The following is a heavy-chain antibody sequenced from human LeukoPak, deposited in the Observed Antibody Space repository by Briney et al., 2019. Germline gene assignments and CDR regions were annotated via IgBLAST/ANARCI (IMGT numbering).Heavy chain of an antibody. CDR1: GFSFDDYA. CDR2: IKSKTDGGTT. CDR3: TTDDIVLLWFGELSKRPRDFNYFDY. J-gene: IGHJ4*02. Sequence: GRSLRLSCAASGFSFDDYAMHWVRQGPGKGLEWVGRIKSKTDGGTTDYAAPVKGRFTISRDDSKNTLYLQMNSLKTEDTAVYYCTTDDIVLLWFGELSKRPRDFNYFDYWGQGTLVTVSS. V-gene: IGHV3-15*01. D-gene: IGHD3-10*01.